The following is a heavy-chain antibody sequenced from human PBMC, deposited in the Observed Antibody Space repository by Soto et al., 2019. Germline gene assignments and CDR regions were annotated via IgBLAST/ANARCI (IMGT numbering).Heavy chain of an antibody. V-gene: IGHV4-39*01. D-gene: IGHD1-20*01. CDR3: ATSQKGYNWNYFGH. CDR2: VFYTGFT. CDR1: GCSISSSSYY. J-gene: IGHJ4*02. Sequence: SETLSLTCPVSGCSISSSSYYWGWIRQPPGKGLEWIGSVFYTGFTSYNPSLESRVSVSVDTSKSQFSLKLSAVTAADTAVYYCATSQKGYNWNYFGHWGQGALVTVSS.